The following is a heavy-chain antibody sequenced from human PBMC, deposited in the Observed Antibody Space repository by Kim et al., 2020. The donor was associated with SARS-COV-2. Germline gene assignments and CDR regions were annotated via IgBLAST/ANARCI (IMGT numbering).Heavy chain of an antibody. CDR1: GLTFSDYG. D-gene: IGHD1-26*01. Sequence: GGSLRLSCEVFGLTFSDYGMSWRRKAPGKGLEWVSVISGDGGDTYYADSVKGRFTTSRDNSKNTFYLQMNSLGAGDTAMYYCAKKGLRLGGPDWFDPWGQGTLLTVSS. CDR3: AKKGLRLGGPDWFDP. J-gene: IGHJ5*02. CDR2: ISGDGGDT. V-gene: IGHV3-23*01.